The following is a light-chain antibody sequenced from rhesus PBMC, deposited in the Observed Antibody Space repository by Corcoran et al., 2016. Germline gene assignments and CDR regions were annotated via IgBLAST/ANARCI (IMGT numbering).Light chain of an antibody. Sequence: QAALTQPRSVSGSPGQSVTISCTGTSADIGGYNYVSWYQQHPGTAPKLMIYEVSKRPSGVSDRFSGSKSGNTASLTISGLQAEDYTDYDCSSYAASNTYIFGAGTRLTVL. V-gene: IGLV2-32*02. CDR3: SSYAASNTYI. CDR2: EVS. CDR1: SADIGGYNY. J-gene: IGLJ1*01.